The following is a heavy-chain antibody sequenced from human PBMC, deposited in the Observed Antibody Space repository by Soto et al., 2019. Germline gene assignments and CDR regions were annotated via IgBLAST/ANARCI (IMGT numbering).Heavy chain of an antibody. CDR1: GYSFTNSW. CDR3: ARLKDYGDSFDY. D-gene: IGHD4-17*01. CDR2: IYPGDSDA. V-gene: IGHV5-51*01. J-gene: IGHJ4*01. Sequence: GESLKISCKGSGYSFTNSWIGWVRQMPGKGLEWMGIIYPGDSDARYMPSFQGQITFSADKSINTAYLQWRSLKASDTAIYYCARLKDYGDSFDYWGQGTLVTVSS.